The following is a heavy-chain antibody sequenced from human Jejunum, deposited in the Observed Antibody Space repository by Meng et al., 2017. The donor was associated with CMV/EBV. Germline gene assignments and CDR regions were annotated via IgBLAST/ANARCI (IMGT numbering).Heavy chain of an antibody. CDR1: GFSFSLYA. CDR2: IDATRTYI. CDR3: ARDLVGSLAPNN. D-gene: IGHD2-8*02. V-gene: IGHV3-21*06. Sequence: CAPSGFSFSLYALTCLLQAPGKWLEWVSSIDATRTYIYYADSVEGRFPISRDNARDSLYLHMNSLRADDTAVYYFARDLVGSLAPNNWGQGTLVTVSS. J-gene: IGHJ4*02.